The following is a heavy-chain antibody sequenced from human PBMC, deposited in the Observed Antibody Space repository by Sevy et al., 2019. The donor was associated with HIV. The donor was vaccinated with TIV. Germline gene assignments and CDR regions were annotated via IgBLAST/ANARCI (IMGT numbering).Heavy chain of an antibody. CDR2: IYPGDSDT. CDR3: ARRPGYCSGGSCYGYDY. Sequence: GESLKISCKGSGYSFTSYWIGWVRQMPGKGLEWMGIIYPGDSDTRYSPSFQGQVTISADKSISTAYLQWSSLKASDTARYYCARRPGYCSGGSCYGYDYWGQGTLVTVSS. J-gene: IGHJ4*02. D-gene: IGHD2-15*01. CDR1: GYSFTSYW. V-gene: IGHV5-51*01.